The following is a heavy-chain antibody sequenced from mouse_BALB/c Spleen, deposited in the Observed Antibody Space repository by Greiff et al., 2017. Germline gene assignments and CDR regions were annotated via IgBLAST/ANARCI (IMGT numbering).Heavy chain of an antibody. CDR1: GYTFTDYE. J-gene: IGHJ3*01. Sequence: QVQLQQSGAELVRPGASVTLSCKASGYTFTDYEMHWVKQTPVHGLEWIGAIDPETGGTAYNQKFKGKATLTADKSSSTAYMELRSLTSEDSAVYYCTRWWFAYWGQGTLVTVSA. CDR2: IDPETGGT. V-gene: IGHV1-15*01. CDR3: TRWWFAY.